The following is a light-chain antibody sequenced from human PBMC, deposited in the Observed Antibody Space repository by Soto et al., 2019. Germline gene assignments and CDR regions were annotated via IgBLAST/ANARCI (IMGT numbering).Light chain of an antibody. V-gene: IGKV3-11*01. CDR2: GAF. CDR3: QQRNVWPPVT. CDR1: PSVTNF. J-gene: IGKJ5*01. Sequence: EIVLTQSPATLSLSPGERATLSCRASPSVTNFLAWYQPKPGQAPRLLIYGAFNRATGIPARFSGSGSGTDFTLAISSLEPEDSAVYYCQQRNVWPPVTFGQGTRLEIK.